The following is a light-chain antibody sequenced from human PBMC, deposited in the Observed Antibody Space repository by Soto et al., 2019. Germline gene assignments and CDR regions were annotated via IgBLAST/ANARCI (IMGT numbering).Light chain of an antibody. CDR1: QSVSSR. CDR2: KAS. V-gene: IGKV1-5*03. Sequence: DIQMTQSPSTLSASVGDRVTITCRASQSVSSRLAWYQQKPGKAPNLLIYKASSLESGVPSRFSGSGSGTEFTLTISSLQPDDFATYYCQQYNGYPYTFGQGTKLEIK. J-gene: IGKJ2*01. CDR3: QQYNGYPYT.